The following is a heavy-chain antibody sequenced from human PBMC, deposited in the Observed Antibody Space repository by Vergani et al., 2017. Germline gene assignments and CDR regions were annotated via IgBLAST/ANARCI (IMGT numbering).Heavy chain of an antibody. CDR2: IYYSGST. J-gene: IGHJ3*02. CDR3: ARNPYCGGDCNSDAFDN. Sequence: QVQLQESGPGLVKPSETLSLTCTVSGGSISSYYWSWIRKPPGKGLEWIGYIYYSGSTNYNPSLKSRVTISVDTSKNQFSLKLSSVTAADTAVYYCARNPYCGGDCNSDAFDNWGQGTMVTVSS. D-gene: IGHD2-21*02. CDR1: GGSISSYY. V-gene: IGHV4-59*01.